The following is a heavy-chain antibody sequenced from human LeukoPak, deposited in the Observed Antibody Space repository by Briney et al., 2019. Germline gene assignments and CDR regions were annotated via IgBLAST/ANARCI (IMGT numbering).Heavy chain of an antibody. CDR1: GFTFSSYW. J-gene: IGHJ4*02. Sequence: PGGSLRLSCAASGFTFSSYWMSWVRQAPGKGLEWVANIKQDGSEKYYVDSVKGRFTISRDNAKNSLYLRMNSLRAEDTAVYYCARVSPYYYGSGSPEQFDYWGQGTLVTVSS. D-gene: IGHD3-10*01. V-gene: IGHV3-7*01. CDR2: IKQDGSEK. CDR3: ARVSPYYYGSGSPEQFDY.